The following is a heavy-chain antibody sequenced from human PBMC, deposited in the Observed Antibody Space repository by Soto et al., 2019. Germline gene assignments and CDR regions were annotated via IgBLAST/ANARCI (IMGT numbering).Heavy chain of an antibody. V-gene: IGHV3-30*18. Sequence: GGSLRLSCAASGFTFSSYGMHWVRQAPGKGLEWVAVISYDGSNKYYADSVKGRFTISRDNSKNTLYLQMNSLRAEDTAVYYCANEDEDAFDIWGQGTMVTVSS. J-gene: IGHJ3*02. CDR1: GFTFSSYG. CDR2: ISYDGSNK. CDR3: ANEDEDAFDI.